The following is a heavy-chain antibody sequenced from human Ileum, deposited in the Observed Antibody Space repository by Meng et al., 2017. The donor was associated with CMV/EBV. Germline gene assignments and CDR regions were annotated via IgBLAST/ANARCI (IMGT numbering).Heavy chain of an antibody. J-gene: IGHJ4*02. V-gene: IGHV3-7*01. CDR1: GFTFTNYW. D-gene: IGHD6-6*01. CDR2: IKEDGSEN. CDR3: ARDWGSSSDYFDY. Sequence: GGSLRLSCAASGFTFTNYWMAWVRQAPGKGLEWVANIKEDGSENYYVDSVKGRFTISRDNDQNSLYLQMSSLRDDDTAVYYCARDWGSSSDYFDYWGQGILVTVSS.